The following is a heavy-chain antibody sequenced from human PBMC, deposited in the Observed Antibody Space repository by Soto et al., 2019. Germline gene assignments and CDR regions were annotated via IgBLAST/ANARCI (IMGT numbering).Heavy chain of an antibody. Sequence: QVQLQESGPGLVKPSQTLSLTCTVSGGSISSGGYYWSWIRQHPGKGLEWIGYIYYSGSTYPNPSVTSRVTISVDTSKNQVSLKLSSVTAADTAVYYCARVSRIAARPFAYWGQGTLVTVSS. CDR3: ARVSRIAARPFAY. CDR2: IYYSGST. J-gene: IGHJ4*02. V-gene: IGHV4-31*03. CDR1: GGSISSGGYY. D-gene: IGHD6-6*01.